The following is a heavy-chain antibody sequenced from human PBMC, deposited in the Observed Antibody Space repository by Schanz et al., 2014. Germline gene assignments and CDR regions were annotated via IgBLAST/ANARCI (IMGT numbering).Heavy chain of an antibody. V-gene: IGHV3-48*01. J-gene: IGHJ4*02. CDR3: VRVSFADPRLYRGMDRDIDY. CDR1: GFTFSSYS. CDR2: ISSSSSTR. D-gene: IGHD5-18*01. Sequence: EVQLLESGGGLVEPGGSLRLSCTASGFTFSSYSMNWVRQAPGKGLEWVSYISSSSSTRYYADSVKGRFTISRDNSKNTLYLQMNSLRAEDTAVYYCVRVSFADPRLYRGMDRDIDYWGQGTLVNVSS.